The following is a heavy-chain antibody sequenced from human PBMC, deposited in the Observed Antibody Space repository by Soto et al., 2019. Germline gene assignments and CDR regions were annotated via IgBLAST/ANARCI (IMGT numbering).Heavy chain of an antibody. CDR3: ARGLYTQWLVYYFDY. CDR2: IIPIFGIA. J-gene: IGHJ4*02. CDR1: GGTFSSYA. D-gene: IGHD6-19*01. V-gene: IGHV1-69*10. Sequence: SVKVSCKASGGTFSSYAISWVRQAPGQGLEWMGGIIPIFGIANYAQKFQGRVTITADKSTSTAYMELSSLRSEDTAVYYCARGLYTQWLVYYFDYWGQGTLVTVSS.